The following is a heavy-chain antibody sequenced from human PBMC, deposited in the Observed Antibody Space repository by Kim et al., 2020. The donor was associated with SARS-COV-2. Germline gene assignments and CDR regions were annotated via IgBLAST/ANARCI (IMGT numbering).Heavy chain of an antibody. CDR1: GYSISSGYY. D-gene: IGHD3-10*01. CDR2: IYHSGST. J-gene: IGHJ4*02. Sequence: SETLSLTCTVSGYSISSGYYWGWIRQPPGKGLEWIGSIYHSGSTYYNPSLKSRVTISVDTSKNQFSLKLSSVTAADTAVYYCARDYYGSGSYYNVLDYWGQGTLVTVSS. V-gene: IGHV4-38-2*02. CDR3: ARDYYGSGSYYNVLDY.